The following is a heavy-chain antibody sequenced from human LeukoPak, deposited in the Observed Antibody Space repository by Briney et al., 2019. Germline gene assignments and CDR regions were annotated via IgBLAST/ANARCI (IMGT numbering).Heavy chain of an antibody. CDR3: AKARGSSSSLAYFDY. CDR1: GFTFSDYG. CDR2: IWYDGGKK. D-gene: IGHD6-6*01. Sequence: GGSLRLSCAASGFTFSDYGMYWVRQAPGKGLEWVALIWYDGGKKYYTDSVRGRFTISRDNSKNTLYLQMDSLRADDTAIYYCAKARGSSSSLAYFDYWGQGTLVTVSS. J-gene: IGHJ4*02. V-gene: IGHV3-33*06.